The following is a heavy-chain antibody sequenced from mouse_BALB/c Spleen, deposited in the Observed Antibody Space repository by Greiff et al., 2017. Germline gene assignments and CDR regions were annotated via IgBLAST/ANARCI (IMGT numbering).Heavy chain of an antibody. CDR1: GFTFSSYT. Sequence: EVKLVESGGGLVKPGGSLKLSCAASGFTFSSYTMSWVRQTPEKRLGWVATISSGGSYTYYPDSVKGRFTISRDNAKNTLYLQMSSLKSEDTAMYYCTREGGNLWFAYWGQGTLVTVSA. CDR3: TREGGNLWFAY. CDR2: ISSGGSYT. J-gene: IGHJ3*01. V-gene: IGHV5-6-4*01. D-gene: IGHD1-1*02.